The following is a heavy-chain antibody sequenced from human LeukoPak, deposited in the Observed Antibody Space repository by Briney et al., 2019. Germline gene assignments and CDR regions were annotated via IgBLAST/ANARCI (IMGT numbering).Heavy chain of an antibody. D-gene: IGHD4-11*01. CDR1: GGSISSGSYY. CDR3: ARGRVTTNYYYYYYYMDV. J-gene: IGHJ6*03. Sequence: PSETLSLTCTVSGGSISSGSYYWSWIRQPAGKALECIGRIYFSGRTYYNPSLKSRVTISIDTSKKQFSLKLSSVTAADTAVYYCARGRVTTNYYYYYYYMDVWGKGTTVTVSS. V-gene: IGHV4-39*07. CDR2: IYFSGRT.